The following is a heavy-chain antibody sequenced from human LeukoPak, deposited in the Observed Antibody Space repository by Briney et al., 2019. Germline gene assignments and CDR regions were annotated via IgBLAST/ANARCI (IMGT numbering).Heavy chain of an antibody. CDR3: AVQRGGDGYNTFDY. CDR2: LSGSGDDT. D-gene: IGHD5-24*01. V-gene: IGHV3-23*01. J-gene: IGHJ4*02. CDR1: GFTFSSYA. Sequence: GGSLILSCASSGFTFSSYAMSWVRQAPGKGLEWVSGLSGSGDDTDYADSVKGRFTISRDNSKNTVYLQMNSLRAEDTAVYYCAVQRGGDGYNTFDYWGQGTLVTVPS.